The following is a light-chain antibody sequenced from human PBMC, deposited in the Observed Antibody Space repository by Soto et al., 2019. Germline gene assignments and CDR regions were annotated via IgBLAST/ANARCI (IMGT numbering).Light chain of an antibody. V-gene: IGLV2-14*03. Sequence: LTQPASVSGSPGQSITISCTGTSSDVGGYDHVSWYQQHPGKAPKLIIYDVTVRPSGISPRFSGSKSDNTASLAVSGLQPEDEADYYCSSYTNKDTLVFGGGTKLTVL. CDR3: SSYTNKDTLV. CDR1: SSDVGGYDH. CDR2: DVT. J-gene: IGLJ3*02.